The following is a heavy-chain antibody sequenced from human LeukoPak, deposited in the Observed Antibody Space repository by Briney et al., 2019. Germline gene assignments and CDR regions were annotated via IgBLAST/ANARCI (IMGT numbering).Heavy chain of an antibody. Sequence: ASVKVSCKASGYTFTGYYMHWVRQAPGQGLEWMGWINPNSGGTNYAQKFQGRVTMTRDTSISTAYMELSRLRSDDTAVYYCARGPGIVVVPVGYYYYYNMDVWGKGTTVTVSS. CDR1: GYTFTGYY. CDR3: ARGPGIVVVPVGYYYYYNMDV. J-gene: IGHJ6*03. D-gene: IGHD2-2*01. CDR2: INPNSGGT. V-gene: IGHV1-2*02.